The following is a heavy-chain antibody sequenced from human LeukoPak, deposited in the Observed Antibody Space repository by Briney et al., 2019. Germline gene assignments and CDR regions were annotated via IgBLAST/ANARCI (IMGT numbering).Heavy chain of an antibody. V-gene: IGHV4-59*01. CDR3: ARGGTTARGYGMDV. CDR2: IYNSGST. Sequence: ETLSLTCTVSGGSISGYYSRWIRQPPGKGLEWIGYIYNSGSTNYNPSLKSRVTISVDTSKNKFSLKLTSVTAADTAVYYCARGGTTARGYGMDVWGQGTTVTVSS. J-gene: IGHJ6*02. CDR1: GGSISGYY. D-gene: IGHD3-16*01.